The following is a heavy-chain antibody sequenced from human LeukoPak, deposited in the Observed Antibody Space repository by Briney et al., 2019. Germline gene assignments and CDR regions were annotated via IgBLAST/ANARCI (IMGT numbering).Heavy chain of an antibody. CDR2: IKEDGSAK. CDR1: GLSISHSW. D-gene: IGHD2-8*01. Sequence: PGGSLRLSCEASGLSISHSWMAWVRRAPGKGLEWVANIKEDGSAKFYVDSVKGRFTIPRDNSKNTLYLQMNSLRAEDTAVCYCARDSLGYCTNGVCYPYYFDYWGQGTLVTVSS. CDR3: ARDSLGYCTNGVCYPYYFDY. J-gene: IGHJ4*02. V-gene: IGHV3-7*01.